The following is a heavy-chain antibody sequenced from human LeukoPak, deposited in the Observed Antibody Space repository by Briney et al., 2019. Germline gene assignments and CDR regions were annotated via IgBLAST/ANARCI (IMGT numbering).Heavy chain of an antibody. CDR1: GGSLSRYY. D-gene: IGHD6-19*01. CDR3: ARATGDSSGWYPSGFDP. J-gene: IGHJ5*02. Sequence: SQTLSLTCTVSGGSLSRYYWSWIRQPAGKGLEWIGRIYTSGSTNYNPSLKSRVTMSVDTSKNQFSLKLSSVTAADTAVYYCARATGDSSGWYPSGFDPWGQGTLVTVSS. V-gene: IGHV4-4*07. CDR2: IYTSGST.